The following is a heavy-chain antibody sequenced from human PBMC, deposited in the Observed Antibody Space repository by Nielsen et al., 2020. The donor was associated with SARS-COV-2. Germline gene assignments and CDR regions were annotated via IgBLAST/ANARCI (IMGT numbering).Heavy chain of an antibody. CDR1: GYSFTSYW. V-gene: IGHV5-51*01. Sequence: GESLKISCKGSGYSFTSYWIGWVRQMPGKGLEWMGIIYPGDSETRYSPSFQGQVTISADKSVSTAYLQWSSLKASDTAMYYCARRGLKWFGELLSGMDVWGQGTTVTVSS. D-gene: IGHD3-10*01. J-gene: IGHJ6*02. CDR3: ARRGLKWFGELLSGMDV. CDR2: IYPGDSET.